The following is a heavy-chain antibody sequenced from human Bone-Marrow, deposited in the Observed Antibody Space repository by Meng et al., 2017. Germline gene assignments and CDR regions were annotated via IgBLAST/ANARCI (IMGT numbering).Heavy chain of an antibody. D-gene: IGHD3/OR15-3a*01. CDR1: GFTVSSNY. CDR2: ITTTGGST. CDR3: ARARTAYYIDY. V-gene: IGHV3-66*01. J-gene: IGHJ4*02. Sequence: EVQLVESGGGLVQPGGSLRLSCAASGFTVSSNYMNWVRQAPGKGLEWVSIITTTGGSTYYADSVKGRFTISRDNSKNTLYLQVNSLTAEDTAEYFCARARTAYYIDYWGQGTLVTVSS.